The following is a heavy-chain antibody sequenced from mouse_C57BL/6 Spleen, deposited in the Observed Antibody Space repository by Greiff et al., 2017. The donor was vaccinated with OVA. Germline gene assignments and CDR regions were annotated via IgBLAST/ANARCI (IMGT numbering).Heavy chain of an antibody. D-gene: IGHD2-3*01. Sequence: QVQLKESGAELARPGASVKLSCKASGYTFTSYGISWVKQRTGQGLEWIGEIYPRSGNTYYNEKFKGKATLTADKSSSTAYMELRSLTSEDSAVYFCARSGGLLGAMDYWGQGTSVTVSS. CDR2: IYPRSGNT. V-gene: IGHV1-81*01. J-gene: IGHJ4*01. CDR1: GYTFTSYG. CDR3: ARSGGLLGAMDY.